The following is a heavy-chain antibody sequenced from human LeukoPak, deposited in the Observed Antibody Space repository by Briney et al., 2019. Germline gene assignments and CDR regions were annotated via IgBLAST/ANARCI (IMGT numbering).Heavy chain of an antibody. J-gene: IGHJ4*02. CDR3: ASSAYCGGDCYYDY. Sequence: SETLSLTCTVSGGSISSGGYYWSWIRQHPGKGLEWIGYIYYSGSTYYNPSLKSRVTISVDTPKNQFSLKLSSVTAADTAVYYCASSAYCGGDCYYDYWGQGTLVTVSS. V-gene: IGHV4-31*03. CDR1: GGSISSGGYY. D-gene: IGHD2-21*02. CDR2: IYYSGST.